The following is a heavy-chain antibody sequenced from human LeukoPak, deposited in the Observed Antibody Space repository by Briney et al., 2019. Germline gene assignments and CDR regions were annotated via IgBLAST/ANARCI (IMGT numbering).Heavy chain of an antibody. D-gene: IGHD3-10*01. CDR2: ISYDGSNK. CDR1: GFTFSSYA. CDR3: AKSRVVLLWFGEEDY. Sequence: PGGSLRLSCAASGFTFSSYAMHWARQAPGKGLEWVAVISYDGSNKYYADSVKGRFTISRGNSKNTLYLQMNSLRAEDTAVYYCAKSRVVLLWFGEEDYWGQGTLVTVSS. J-gene: IGHJ4*02. V-gene: IGHV3-30-3*02.